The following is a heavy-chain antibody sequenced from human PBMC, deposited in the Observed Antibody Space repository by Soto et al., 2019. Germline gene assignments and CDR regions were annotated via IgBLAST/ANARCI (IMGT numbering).Heavy chain of an antibody. J-gene: IGHJ4*02. CDR3: ARRYGSSIDY. CDR2: IYNRGST. CDR1: GESISRWS. V-gene: IGHV4-59*08. D-gene: IGHD1-26*01. Sequence: PLETRSVTRTVCGESISRWSWRCHRQHTGKGLEWIGYIYNRGSTNCNPSLKSRVTISVDTSKNQFSLKLSSVTAADTAVYYCARRYGSSIDYWGQGTLVTVSS.